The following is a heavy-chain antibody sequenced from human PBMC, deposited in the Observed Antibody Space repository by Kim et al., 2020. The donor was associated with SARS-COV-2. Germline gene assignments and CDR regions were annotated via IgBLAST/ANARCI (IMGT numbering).Heavy chain of an antibody. V-gene: IGHV4-30-2*01. D-gene: IGHD3-10*01. CDR2: IYHSGST. CDR1: GGSISSGGYS. CDR3: ARVFPRGSWSKPYGVSHWFDP. J-gene: IGHJ5*02. Sequence: SETLSLTCAVSGGSISSGGYSWSWIRQPPGKGLEWIGYIYHSGSTYYNPSLKSRVTISVDRSKNQFSLKLSSVTAADTAVYYCARVFPRGSWSKPYGVSHWFDPWGQGTLVTVSS.